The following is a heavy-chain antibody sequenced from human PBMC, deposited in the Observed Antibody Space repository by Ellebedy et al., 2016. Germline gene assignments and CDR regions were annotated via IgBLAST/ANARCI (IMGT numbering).Heavy chain of an antibody. J-gene: IGHJ2*01. CDR1: GGSVRSSSYY. CDR2: MYYRGST. CDR3: ASRPNWYFDL. V-gene: IGHV4-39*01. Sequence: GSLRLXXTVSGGSVRSSSYYWDWIRQPPGKGLEWIGSMYYRGSTNYNPSLKSRVTISVDTSKNQSSLKLTSVTAADTAVYYCASRPNWYFDLWGRGTLVTVSS.